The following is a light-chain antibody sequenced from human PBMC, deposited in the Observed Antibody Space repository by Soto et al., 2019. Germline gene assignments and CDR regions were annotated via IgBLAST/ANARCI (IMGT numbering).Light chain of an antibody. J-gene: IGKJ1*01. CDR2: GAS. Sequence: ETVLTQSPGTLSLSPGERATLSCRASQTIRSNYLAWYRQTPGQAPRLLIYGASNRATGIADRFSGSGSGTDFTLINSRREPEDFALYYCQQYGSSPWTFGQGTKVEIK. CDR3: QQYGSSPWT. V-gene: IGKV3-20*01. CDR1: QTIRSNY.